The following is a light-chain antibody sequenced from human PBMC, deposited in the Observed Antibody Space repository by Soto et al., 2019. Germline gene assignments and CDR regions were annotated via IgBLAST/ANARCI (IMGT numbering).Light chain of an antibody. J-gene: IGLJ1*01. Sequence: QSALTQPASVSGSPGQSITIPCTGISSDVGGYNYVSWYQQHPGKAPKLMIYDVNNRPSGVSNRFSGSKSGNTASLTISGLQAEDEADYYCSSYTTSTILGYVFGTGTQLTVL. CDR1: SSDVGGYNY. V-gene: IGLV2-14*01. CDR3: SSYTTSTILGYV. CDR2: DVN.